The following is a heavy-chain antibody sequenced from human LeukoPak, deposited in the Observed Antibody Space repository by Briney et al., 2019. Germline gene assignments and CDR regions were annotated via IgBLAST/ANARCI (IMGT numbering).Heavy chain of an antibody. CDR3: ASDIVATMGV. CDR1: GGTFSSYA. D-gene: IGHD5-12*01. CDR2: IIPIFGTA. V-gene: IGHV1-69*13. J-gene: IGHJ4*02. Sequence: ASVKASCKASGGTFSSYAISWVRQAPGQGLEWMGGIIPIFGTANYAQKFQGRVTITADESTSTAYMELSSLRSEDTAVYYCASDIVATMGVWGQGTLVTVSS.